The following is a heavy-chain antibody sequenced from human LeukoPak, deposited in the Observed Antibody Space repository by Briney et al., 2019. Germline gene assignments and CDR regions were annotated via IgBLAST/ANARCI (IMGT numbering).Heavy chain of an antibody. J-gene: IGHJ4*02. V-gene: IGHV1-46*01. D-gene: IGHD3-10*01. CDR3: ARDHEYYYGSGSYYPGGCDY. CDR2: INPSDGST. CDR1: GYTFTSYY. Sequence: ASVKVSCKASGYTFTSYYMHWVRQAPGQGLEWMGIINPSDGSTSYAQKFQGRVTMTRDTSTSTVYMELSSLRSEDTAVYYCARDHEYYYGSGSYYPGGCDYWGQGTLVTVSS.